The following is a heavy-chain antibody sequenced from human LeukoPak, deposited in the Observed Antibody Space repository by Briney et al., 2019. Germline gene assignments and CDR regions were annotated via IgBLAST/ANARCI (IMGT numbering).Heavy chain of an antibody. CDR2: FNHSGST. V-gene: IGHV4-34*01. CDR3: ARIQIITMVRGVIPSFFDY. Sequence: SETLSLTCAVYGGSFSGYYWSWIRQPPGEGLEWIGEFNHSGSTNYNPSLKSRVTISVDTSKNQFSLKLSSVTAADTAVYYCARIQIITMVRGVIPSFFDYWGQGTLVTVSS. J-gene: IGHJ4*02. CDR1: GGSFSGYY. D-gene: IGHD3-10*01.